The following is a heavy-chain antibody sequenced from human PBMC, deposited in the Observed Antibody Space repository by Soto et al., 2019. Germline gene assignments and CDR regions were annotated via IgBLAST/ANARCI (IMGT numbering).Heavy chain of an antibody. Sequence: QVQLVQSGAEVKKPGSSVKVSCKASGGTFSSYTISWVRQAPGQGLEWMGRIIPILGIANYAQKFQGRVTITADKSTSTAYMELSSLRSEDTAVYYCARETEQQPVDYWGQGTLVTVSS. D-gene: IGHD6-13*01. CDR2: IIPILGIA. CDR1: GGTFSSYT. V-gene: IGHV1-69*08. J-gene: IGHJ4*02. CDR3: ARETEQQPVDY.